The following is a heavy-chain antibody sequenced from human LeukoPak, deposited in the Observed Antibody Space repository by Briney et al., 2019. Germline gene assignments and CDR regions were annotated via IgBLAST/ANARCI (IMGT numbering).Heavy chain of an antibody. CDR3: ARHYYYDSADI. J-gene: IGHJ3*02. CDR1: GASISSNY. D-gene: IGHD3-22*01. CDR2: IYTSVST. Sequence: SETLSLTCTVSGASISSNYRTWIRQPPGKGLEWIGYIYTSVSTIYNPSLKSRLTMSLDTSKNQFSLKLSSVTAADTAVYYCARHYYYDSADIWGQGTMVTVSS. V-gene: IGHV4-4*09.